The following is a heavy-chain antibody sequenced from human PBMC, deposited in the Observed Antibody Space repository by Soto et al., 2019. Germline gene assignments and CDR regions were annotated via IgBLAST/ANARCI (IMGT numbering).Heavy chain of an antibody. D-gene: IGHD3-10*01. Sequence: PGGSLRLSCAASGFTVSSNYMSWVRQAPGKGLEWVSVIYSGGSTYYADSVKGRFTISRDNSKNTLYLQMNSLRAEDTAVYYCARDTGGYYYYYMDVWGKGTAVTVSS. CDR2: IYSGGST. V-gene: IGHV3-66*01. J-gene: IGHJ6*03. CDR1: GFTVSSNY. CDR3: ARDTGGYYYYYMDV.